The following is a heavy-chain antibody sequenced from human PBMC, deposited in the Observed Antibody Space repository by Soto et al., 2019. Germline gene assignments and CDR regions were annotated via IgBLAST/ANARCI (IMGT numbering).Heavy chain of an antibody. CDR3: ARFVLERHPGRYGMDV. CDR2: TYYRSKWYN. Sequence: PSESLSLTCAIFGDSVSSNSAACNWIRQSPSRGLEWLGRTYYRSKWYNDYAVSVKSRITTNPDTSKNQFSLQLNSVTPEDTAVYYCARFVLERHPGRYGMDVWGQGTTVTVSS. V-gene: IGHV6-1*01. J-gene: IGHJ6*02. CDR1: GDSVSSNSAA. D-gene: IGHD1-1*01.